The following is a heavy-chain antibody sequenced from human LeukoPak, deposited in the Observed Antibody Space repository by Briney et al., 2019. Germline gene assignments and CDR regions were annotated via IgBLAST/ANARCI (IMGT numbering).Heavy chain of an antibody. CDR2: ISYDGSNK. D-gene: IGHD1-26*01. J-gene: IGHJ4*02. CDR3: AREATERGRIVGYYFDY. Sequence: PGRSLRLSCAASGFTFSSYAMHWVRQAPGKGLEWVAVISYDGSNKYYADSVKGRFTISRDNSKNTLYLQMNSLRAEDTAVYYCAREATERGRIVGYYFDYWGQGTLVTVSS. V-gene: IGHV3-30-3*01. CDR1: GFTFSSYA.